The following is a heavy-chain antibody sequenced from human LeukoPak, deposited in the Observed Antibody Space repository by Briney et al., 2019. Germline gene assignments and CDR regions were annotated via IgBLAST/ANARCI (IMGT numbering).Heavy chain of an antibody. CDR1: GFTFSSYG. CDR2: VASDGNDK. J-gene: IGHJ4*02. CDR3: ARDNTIGAADYYFDY. Sequence: GGSLRLSCAASGFTFSSYGMHWVRQAPGKGLEWVAVVASDGNDKHHADSVKGRFTIFRDNSKNTLYLQMNSLRADDTAVYYCARDNTIGAADYYFDYWGQGTLVTASS. D-gene: IGHD6-13*01. V-gene: IGHV3-30*19.